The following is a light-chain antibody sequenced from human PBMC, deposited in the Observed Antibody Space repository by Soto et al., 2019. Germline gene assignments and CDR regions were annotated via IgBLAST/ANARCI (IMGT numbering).Light chain of an antibody. CDR2: SAS. Sequence: DIQMTQSPSSLSASVGDRVTITCRASQSMSNYLNWYQQKPGKAPNLLIHSASGLQSGVPSRFSGGGSGTDFTLTISSLQPEDFATYYCQQSYSTHWTFGQGTKVEVK. CDR3: QQSYSTHWT. CDR1: QSMSNY. V-gene: IGKV1-39*01. J-gene: IGKJ1*01.